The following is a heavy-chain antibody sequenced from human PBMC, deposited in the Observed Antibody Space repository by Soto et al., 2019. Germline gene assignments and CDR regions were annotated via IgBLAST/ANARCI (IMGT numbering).Heavy chain of an antibody. Sequence: PWGSLRVSCASSVFTFSPYAMTWVRQAPGKGLEWVSSISGSGGNTNYADSVKGRFTVSRDNSKRTLSLQMNSLTEEDTAIYYCAKGLRRLLRTQYYYGLDVWGRGTTITVSS. CDR2: ISGSGGNT. V-gene: IGHV3-23*01. D-gene: IGHD3-16*01. CDR3: AKGLRRLLRTQYYYGLDV. CDR1: VFTFSPYA. J-gene: IGHJ6*01.